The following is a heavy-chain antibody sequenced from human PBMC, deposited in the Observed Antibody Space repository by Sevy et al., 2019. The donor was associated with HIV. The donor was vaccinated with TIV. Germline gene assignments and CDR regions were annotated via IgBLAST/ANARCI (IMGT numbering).Heavy chain of an antibody. V-gene: IGHV1-69*13. Sequence: ASVKVSCKTSGGSFSSNAISWVRQTPGHGLEWMGGLIPLFGTPNYAQKFQGRVSITADESTSTGYMELNSLGSEDTAVYYCARPRDAMHVYGMDVWGLGTTVTVSS. CDR1: GGSFSSNA. J-gene: IGHJ6*02. CDR3: ARPRDAMHVYGMDV. CDR2: LIPLFGTP.